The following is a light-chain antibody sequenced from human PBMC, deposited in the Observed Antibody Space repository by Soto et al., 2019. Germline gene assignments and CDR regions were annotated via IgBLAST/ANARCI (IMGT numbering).Light chain of an antibody. CDR1: SGHSSHI. V-gene: IGLV4-60*02. CDR2: VEGSGSY. CDR3: ETWDNNARI. J-gene: IGLJ2*01. Sequence: QLVLTQTSSASASPGSSVKLTCTLSSGHSSHIIAWHQQQPGKAPRYLMKVEGSGSYNKGSGVYDRFSGASSGADRYLTISNLQFEDEADYYCETWDNNARILGGGTKLTVL.